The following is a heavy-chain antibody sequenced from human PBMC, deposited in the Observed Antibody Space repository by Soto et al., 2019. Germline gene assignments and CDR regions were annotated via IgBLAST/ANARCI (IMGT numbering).Heavy chain of an antibody. V-gene: IGHV1-69*06. D-gene: IGHD1-1*01. Sequence: QVQLVQSGAEVKKPGSSVKVSCKASGGTFSSYAISWVRQAPGQGLEWMGGIIPIFGTANYAQKFQGRVTITADKATSTAYMELSSLRAEDTAVYYCARGDGTGKRGRAHYYYGMDVWGQGTTVTVSS. CDR2: IIPIFGTA. CDR1: GGTFSSYA. J-gene: IGHJ6*02. CDR3: ARGDGTGKRGRAHYYYGMDV.